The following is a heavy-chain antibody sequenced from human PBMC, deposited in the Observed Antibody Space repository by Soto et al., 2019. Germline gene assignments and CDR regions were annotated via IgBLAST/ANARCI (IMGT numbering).Heavy chain of an antibody. V-gene: IGHV3-11*01. CDR3: SGDTIGYDAFDI. D-gene: IGHD6-19*01. Sequence: GGSLRLSCAASGFTFSDYYMSWIRQAPGKGLEWVSYISSSGSTIYYADSVKGRFTISRDNAKNSLYLQMNSLRAEDTAVYYCSGDTIGYDAFDIWGQGTMVTVSS. CDR1: GFTFSDYY. J-gene: IGHJ3*02. CDR2: ISSSGSTI.